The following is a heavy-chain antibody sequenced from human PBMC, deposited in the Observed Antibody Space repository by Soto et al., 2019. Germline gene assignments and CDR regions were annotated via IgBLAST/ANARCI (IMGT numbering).Heavy chain of an antibody. J-gene: IGHJ4*02. D-gene: IGHD3-10*01. Sequence: PSETLSLTCAVYGGSFSGYYWSWIRQPPGKGLEWIGEINHSGSTNYNPSLKSRVTISVDTSKNQFSLKLSSVTAADTAVYYCARETMVRGVIIDYWGQGTLVTVSS. CDR3: ARETMVRGVIIDY. V-gene: IGHV4-34*01. CDR1: GGSFSGYY. CDR2: INHSGST.